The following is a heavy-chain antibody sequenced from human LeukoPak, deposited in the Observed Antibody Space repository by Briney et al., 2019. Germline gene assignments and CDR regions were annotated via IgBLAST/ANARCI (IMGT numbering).Heavy chain of an antibody. CDR2: INHSGST. Sequence: SETLSLTCAVYGGSFSGYYWSWICQPPGKGLEWIGEINHSGSTNYNPSLKSRVTISVDTSKNQFSLKLSSVTAADTAVYYCARRGYCSSTSCSPFDYWGQGTLVTVSS. CDR3: ARRGYCSSTSCSPFDY. CDR1: GGSFSGYY. V-gene: IGHV4-34*01. J-gene: IGHJ4*02. D-gene: IGHD2-2*01.